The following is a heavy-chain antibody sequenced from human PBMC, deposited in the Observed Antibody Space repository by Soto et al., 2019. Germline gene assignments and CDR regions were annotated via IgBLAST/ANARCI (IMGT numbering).Heavy chain of an antibody. D-gene: IGHD3-22*01. V-gene: IGHV4-4*02. CDR3: ARDAYYYDSSGSKGRGVDY. CDR2: IYHSGST. Sequence: QVQLQESGPGLVKPSGTLSLTCAVSGGSISSSNWWSWVRQPPGKGLEWIGEIYHSGSTNYNPSLKRRVTISVDKSKNQFSLKLSSVTAADTAVYYCARDAYYYDSSGSKGRGVDYWGQGTLVTVSS. J-gene: IGHJ4*02. CDR1: GGSISSSNW.